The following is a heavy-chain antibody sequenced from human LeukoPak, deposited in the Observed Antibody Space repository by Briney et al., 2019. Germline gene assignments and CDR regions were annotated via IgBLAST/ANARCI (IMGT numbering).Heavy chain of an antibody. CDR3: ARDRSTGDRGDY. J-gene: IGHJ4*02. Sequence: GGSLRLSCAASGFTFSSYSMNWVRQAPGKGLEWVSYIRSSSSTIYYADSVKGRFTISRDNAKNSLYLQMNSLRAEDTAVYYCARDRSTGDRGDYWGQGTLVTVSS. D-gene: IGHD7-27*01. V-gene: IGHV3-48*01. CDR2: IRSSSSTI. CDR1: GFTFSSYS.